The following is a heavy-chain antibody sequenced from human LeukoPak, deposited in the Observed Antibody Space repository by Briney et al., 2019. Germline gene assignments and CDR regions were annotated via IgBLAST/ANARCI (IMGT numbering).Heavy chain of an antibody. Sequence: GGSLRLSCAASEFTFSNYAMNWVRQAPGKGLEWVSGISGGGGSTYYADSVKGRFTISRDNSKNTLCLQMDSLRAEDTALYYCAKGSGINHYHWIDPWGQGTLVTVSS. D-gene: IGHD1-14*01. CDR2: ISGGGGST. V-gene: IGHV3-23*01. CDR1: EFTFSNYA. J-gene: IGHJ5*02. CDR3: AKGSGINHYHWIDP.